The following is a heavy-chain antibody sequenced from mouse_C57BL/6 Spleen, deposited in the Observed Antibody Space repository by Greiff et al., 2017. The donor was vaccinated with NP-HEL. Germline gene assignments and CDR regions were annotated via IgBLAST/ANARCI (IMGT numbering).Heavy chain of an antibody. CDR1: GYTFTSYW. CDR3: ARSARYGSSYGYFDV. CDR2: IDPSDSYT. V-gene: IGHV1-69*01. J-gene: IGHJ1*03. Sequence: QVQLQQPGAELVMPGASVKLSCKASGYTFTSYWMHWVKQRPGQGLEWIGEIDPSDSYTNYNQKFKGKSTLTVDKSSSTAYMQLSSLTSEDSAVYYCARSARYGSSYGYFDVWGTGTTVTVSS. D-gene: IGHD1-1*01.